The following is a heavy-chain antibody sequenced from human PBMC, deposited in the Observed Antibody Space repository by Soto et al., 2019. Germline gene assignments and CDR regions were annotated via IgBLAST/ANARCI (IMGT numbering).Heavy chain of an antibody. CDR1: GFTVSSNY. J-gene: IGHJ4*02. CDR3: ARDNLYYFDY. V-gene: IGHV3-53*01. Sequence: GGSLRLSCASSGFTVSSNYMSLVRQAPGKGLEWVSVIYSGGSTYYADSVKGRFTISRDNSKNTLYLQMNSLRAEDTAVYYCARDNLYYFDYWGQGTLVTVSS. CDR2: IYSGGST.